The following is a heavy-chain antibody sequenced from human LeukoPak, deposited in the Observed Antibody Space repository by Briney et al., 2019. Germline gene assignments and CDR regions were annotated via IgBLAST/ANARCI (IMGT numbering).Heavy chain of an antibody. CDR2: IIPLFGTA. V-gene: IGHV1-69*13. CDR1: GYTFTSYD. Sequence: SVKVSCKASGYTFTSYDINWVRQAPGQGLEWMGGIIPLFGTANYAQKFQGRVTITADESTSTVYMEVSSLRSEDTAVYYCARDVYDFWSGFSIENYYYYMDVWGKGTAVTVSS. J-gene: IGHJ6*03. CDR3: ARDVYDFWSGFSIENYYYYMDV. D-gene: IGHD3-3*01.